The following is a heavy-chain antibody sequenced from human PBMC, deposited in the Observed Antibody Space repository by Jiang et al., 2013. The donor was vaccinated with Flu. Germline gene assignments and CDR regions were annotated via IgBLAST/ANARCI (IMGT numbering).Heavy chain of an antibody. CDR1: GYAFTTYH. CDR3: ARDGDHKSPYCSGTSCYNGNAFDI. V-gene: IGHV1-46*01. Sequence: LVESGAEVKKPGASVKVSCKASGYAFTTYHIHWVRQAPGQGLEWMGIINPSGGSTNYAQKFQGRVTMTRDTSTSTVYMELSSLRSEDTAVYYCARDGDHKSPYCSGTSCYNGNAFDIWGQGTMVTVSS. CDR2: INPSGGST. J-gene: IGHJ3*02. D-gene: IGHD2-2*02.